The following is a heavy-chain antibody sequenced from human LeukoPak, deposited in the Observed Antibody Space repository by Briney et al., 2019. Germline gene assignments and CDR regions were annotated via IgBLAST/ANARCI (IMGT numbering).Heavy chain of an antibody. CDR3: AKSGAGILWFGELYY. D-gene: IGHD3-10*01. CDR2: ISYDGRNK. J-gene: IGHJ4*02. Sequence: SGGSLRLSCAASGFTFRTYGMHWVRQAPGRGLEWVAVISYDGRNKYYADSVKGRFTISRDNSKNTLYLQMNSLRAEDTAVYYCAKSGAGILWFGELYYWGQGTLVTVSS. CDR1: GFTFRTYG. V-gene: IGHV3-30*18.